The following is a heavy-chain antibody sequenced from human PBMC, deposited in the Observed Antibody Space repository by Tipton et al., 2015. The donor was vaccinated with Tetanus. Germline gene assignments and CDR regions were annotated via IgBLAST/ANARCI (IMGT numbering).Heavy chain of an antibody. CDR1: GGTFSSYA. CDR2: IIPIFGTA. D-gene: IGHD6-13*01. V-gene: IGHV1-69*06. CDR3: ARDEGIAAAGEYYYYGMDV. Sequence: QSGAEVKKPGSSVKVSCKASGGTFSSYAISWVRQAPGQGLEWMGGIIPIFGTANYAQKFQGRVTITADKSTSTAYMELSSLRSEDTAVYYCARDEGIAAAGEYYYYGMDVWGQGTTVTVSS. J-gene: IGHJ6*02.